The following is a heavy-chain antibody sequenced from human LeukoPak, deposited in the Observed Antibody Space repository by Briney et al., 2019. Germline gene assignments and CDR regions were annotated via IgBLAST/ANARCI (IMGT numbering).Heavy chain of an antibody. CDR2: IYYSGST. V-gene: IGHV4-39*07. D-gene: IGHD4-23*01. CDR1: GGSISSSSYY. CDR3: ARGGGNSPPYYFDY. Sequence: PSETLSLTCTVSGGSISSSSYYWGWIRQPPGKGLEWIGSIYYSGSTYYNPSLKSRVTISVDTSKNQFSLKLSSVTAADTAVYYWARGGGNSPPYYFDYWGRGPLVTVS. J-gene: IGHJ4*02.